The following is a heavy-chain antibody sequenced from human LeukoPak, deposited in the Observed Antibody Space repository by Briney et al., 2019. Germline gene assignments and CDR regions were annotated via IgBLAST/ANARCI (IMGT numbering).Heavy chain of an antibody. V-gene: IGHV3-7*05. J-gene: IGHJ4*02. CDR1: GFTFSRDW. Sequence: GGSLRLSCAASGFTFSRDWMNWVRQAPGKGLEWVANINQDGSKKYYVDSVRGRFTISRDNAKNSLYLQMNSLRAEDTAVYYCARGYYSSSRFDSWGQGTLVTVSS. CDR3: ARGYYSSSRFDS. CDR2: INQDGSKK. D-gene: IGHD6-13*01.